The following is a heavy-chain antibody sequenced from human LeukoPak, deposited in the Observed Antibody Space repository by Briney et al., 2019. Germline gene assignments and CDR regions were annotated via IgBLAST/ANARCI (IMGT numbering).Heavy chain of an antibody. Sequence: SEALSLTCTVSSFSFTTDYYWGLIRQPPGKGLEWIGSVFRTGGTYYNPSLRNRVSISLDMSKNQFSLSLHSVTAADTAVYYCSGERAGTIVDFWGRGTLVTVSS. CDR2: VFRTGGT. J-gene: IGHJ4*02. D-gene: IGHD3-3*01. CDR1: SFSFTTDYY. CDR3: SGERAGTIVDF. V-gene: IGHV4-38-2*02.